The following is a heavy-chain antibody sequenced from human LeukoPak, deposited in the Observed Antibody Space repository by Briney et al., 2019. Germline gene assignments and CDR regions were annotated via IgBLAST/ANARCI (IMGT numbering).Heavy chain of an antibody. J-gene: IGHJ4*02. CDR2: ISAYNGNT. V-gene: IGHV1-18*01. D-gene: IGHD3-22*01. Sequence: ASVTVSCKASGYTFTSYGISWVRQAPGQGLEWMGWISAYNGNTNYAQKLQGRVTMTTDTSTSTAYMELRSLRSDDTAVYYCAKDHPVYDSSGYYPFDYWGQGTLVTVSS. CDR1: GYTFTSYG. CDR3: AKDHPVYDSSGYYPFDY.